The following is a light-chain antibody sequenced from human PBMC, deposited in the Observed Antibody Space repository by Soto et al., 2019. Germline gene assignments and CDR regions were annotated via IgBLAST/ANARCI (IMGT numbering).Light chain of an antibody. J-gene: IGKJ5*01. Sequence: EIVMTQSPATLSVSPGERATLSCRASQSVGTNLAWYQQKPGQAPRLLIYGASTRATGIPDRVSGNGSGTEFTLTIISLQSKDFAVYHCQQYKTWSSITFGQGTRLEMK. CDR1: QSVGTN. CDR3: QQYKTWSSIT. V-gene: IGKV3-15*01. CDR2: GAS.